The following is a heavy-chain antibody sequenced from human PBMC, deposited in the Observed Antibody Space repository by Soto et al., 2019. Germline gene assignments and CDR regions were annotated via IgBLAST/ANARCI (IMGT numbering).Heavy chain of an antibody. J-gene: IGHJ4*02. D-gene: IGHD3-3*01. CDR3: ANLGQYYDFWSGTDLDFDY. Sequence: EVQLLESGGGLVQPGGSLRLSCAASGFTFSSYAMSWVRQAPGKGLEWVSAISGSGVSTYYADSVKGRFTISRDNSKNAPYLQMNSLRAEDTAVYYCANLGQYYDFWSGTDLDFDYWGQGTLVTVSS. V-gene: IGHV3-23*01. CDR1: GFTFSSYA. CDR2: ISGSGVST.